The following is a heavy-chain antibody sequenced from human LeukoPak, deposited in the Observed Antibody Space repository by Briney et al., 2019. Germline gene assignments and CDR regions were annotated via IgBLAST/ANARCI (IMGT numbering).Heavy chain of an antibody. CDR1: GGSFSDSY. D-gene: IGHD1-14*01. J-gene: IGHJ6*03. V-gene: IGHV4-34*01. Sequence: SETLSLTCAVYGGSFSDSYWTWIRQRPGKGLEWIGGIHHSGTTHFNPSLQSRVSISVDTAKNQFFLRVASMTAADTALYYCARGRKVSGVRRINWARHENYFFYYIDVWGKGTSVSVSS. CDR2: IHHSGTT. CDR3: ARGRKVSGVRRINWARHENYFFYYIDV.